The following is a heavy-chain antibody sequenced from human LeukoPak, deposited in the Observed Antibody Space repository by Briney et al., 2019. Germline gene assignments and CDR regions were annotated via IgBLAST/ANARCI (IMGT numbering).Heavy chain of an antibody. J-gene: IGHJ6*02. D-gene: IGHD4-11*01. CDR3: ASNYVHYYYYYGMDV. CDR2: ISYDGSNK. CDR1: GFTLSSYA. V-gene: IGHV3-30-3*01. Sequence: GRSLRLSCAASGFTLSSYAMHWVRQAPGKGLEWVAVISYDGSNKYYADSVKGRFTISRDNSKNTLYLQMNSLRAEDTAVYYCASNYVHYYYYYGMDVWGQGTTVTVSS.